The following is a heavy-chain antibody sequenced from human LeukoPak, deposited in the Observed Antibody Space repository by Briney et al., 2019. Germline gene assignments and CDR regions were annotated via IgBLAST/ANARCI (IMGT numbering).Heavy chain of an antibody. V-gene: IGHV3-33*01. CDR3: ARELFGSGNCPDG. J-gene: IGHJ4*02. CDR1: GFTFSYYA. Sequence: GGSLRLSCSASGFTFSYYAIHWVRQAPGKGLEWVALIWSDGSNKYYADSVKGRITISRDNSKNTVYLQMNSLRAEDTAVYYCARELFGSGNCPDGWGQGTLVTVSS. D-gene: IGHD3-10*01. CDR2: IWSDGSNK.